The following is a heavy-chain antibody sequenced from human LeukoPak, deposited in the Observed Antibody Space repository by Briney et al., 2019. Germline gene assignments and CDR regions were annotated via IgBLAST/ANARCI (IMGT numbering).Heavy chain of an antibody. CDR2: IYYSGST. J-gene: IGHJ5*02. Sequence: PSETLSLTCTVSGGSISSSSYYWSWIRQPPGKGLEWIGYIYYSGSTNYNPSLKSRVTISVDTSKNQFSLKLSSVTAADTAVYYCAIAAAGTCRGVCWFDPWGQGTLVTVSS. D-gene: IGHD6-13*01. V-gene: IGHV4-61*01. CDR1: GGSISSSSYY. CDR3: AIAAAGTCRGVCWFDP.